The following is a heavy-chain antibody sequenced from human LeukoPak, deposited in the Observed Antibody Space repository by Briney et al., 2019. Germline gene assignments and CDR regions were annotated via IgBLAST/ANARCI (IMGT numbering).Heavy chain of an antibody. CDR2: INWNGGIT. Sequence: GGSLRLSCAASGFTFADDGMSCGRQAPGKGREWGFGINWNGGITGYADSVKGRFTISRDNAQNSLYLQMNSLRAEDTALYYCARSQPWIQLWFFDYWGQGTLVTASS. CDR3: ARSQPWIQLWFFDY. V-gene: IGHV3-20*04. J-gene: IGHJ4*02. D-gene: IGHD5-18*01. CDR1: GFTFADDG.